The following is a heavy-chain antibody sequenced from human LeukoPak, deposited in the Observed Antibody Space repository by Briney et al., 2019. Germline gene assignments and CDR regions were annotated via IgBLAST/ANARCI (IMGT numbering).Heavy chain of an antibody. D-gene: IGHD3-16*01. V-gene: IGHV3-53*01. J-gene: IGHJ4*02. CDR3: AREGGGGRASPGFDY. Sequence: GGSLRLSCAASGFIVSGDFMSWVRQAPGKGLEWVSVIYSDGSTYYADSVKGRFTISRDNSKNTLDLQMTGLRAEDTAVYYCAREGGGGRASPGFDYWGQGTLVTVSS. CDR2: IYSDGST. CDR1: GFIVSGDF.